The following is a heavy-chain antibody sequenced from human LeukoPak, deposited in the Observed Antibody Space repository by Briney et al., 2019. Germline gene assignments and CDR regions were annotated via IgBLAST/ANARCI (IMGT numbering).Heavy chain of an antibody. CDR2: ISGSGGFT. J-gene: IGHJ6*03. V-gene: IGHV3-23*01. D-gene: IGHD4-17*01. Sequence: GGSLRLSCVASGFTFSSYAMSWVRQAPGKGLEWVSAISGSGGFTHYADSVKGRFTISRDNSKNTVFLQMNSLRAEDTALYYCVKGGNYGDFGVPYYYYMDVWGKGTTVTVSS. CDR3: VKGGNYGDFGVPYYYYMDV. CDR1: GFTFSSYA.